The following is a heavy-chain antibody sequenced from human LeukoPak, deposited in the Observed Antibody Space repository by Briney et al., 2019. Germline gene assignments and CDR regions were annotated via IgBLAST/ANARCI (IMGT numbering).Heavy chain of an antibody. CDR3: AKAASASAALDY. Sequence: PGGSLRLSCAASGFTFSSYGMHWVRQAPGKGLEWVAFIRYDGSNKYYADSVKGRFTISRDNSKNTLYLQMNSLRAEDTAVYYCAKAASASAALDYWGQGTLVTVSS. CDR2: IRYDGSNK. CDR1: GFTFSSYG. J-gene: IGHJ4*02. D-gene: IGHD2-2*01. V-gene: IGHV3-30*02.